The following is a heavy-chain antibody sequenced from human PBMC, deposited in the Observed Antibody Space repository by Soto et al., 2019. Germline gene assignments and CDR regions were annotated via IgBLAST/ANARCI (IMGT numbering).Heavy chain of an antibody. Sequence: QLQLQESGPGLVKPSETLSLTCTVSGGSISGSSYYWGWIRQPPGKGLEWIGNIYYSGSTYYNPSLKSRVTISVDTSTNQFSLKLSSVTAADTAVYYCMLGSGWKDFAYWGQGTLVTVSS. J-gene: IGHJ4*02. CDR2: IYYSGST. V-gene: IGHV4-39*01. CDR1: GGSISGSSYY. D-gene: IGHD3-22*01. CDR3: MLGSGWKDFAY.